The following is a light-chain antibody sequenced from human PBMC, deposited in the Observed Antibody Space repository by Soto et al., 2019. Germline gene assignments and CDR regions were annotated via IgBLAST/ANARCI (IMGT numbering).Light chain of an antibody. CDR2: GAS. Sequence: EIVMTQSPSTLSVSPGERATLSCRASQSVSSDLAWYQQKPCQAPRLLIYGASTRATGIPDRFSGGGFGTEFTLTIISLQSEDFAVYYCQQYNNWPSLTFGGGTKLEIK. V-gene: IGKV3-15*01. CDR1: QSVSSD. J-gene: IGKJ4*01. CDR3: QQYNNWPSLT.